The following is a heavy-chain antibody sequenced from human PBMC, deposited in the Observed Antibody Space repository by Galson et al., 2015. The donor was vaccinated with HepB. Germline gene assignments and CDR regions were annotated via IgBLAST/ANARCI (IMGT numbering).Heavy chain of an antibody. CDR2: IYHSGST. V-gene: IGHV4-30-2*01. CDR3: ASSFYCDGCGHIDY. D-gene: IGHD3-22*01. Sequence: TLSLTCAVSGDSISSGNYSWSWFRQPPGKGLEWIGNIYHSGSTYYRPSLKSRVTISVDRSKNHFSLKLSSVTAADTAVYYCASSFYCDGCGHIDYWGQGTLVTVSS. CDR1: GDSISSGNYS. J-gene: IGHJ4*02.